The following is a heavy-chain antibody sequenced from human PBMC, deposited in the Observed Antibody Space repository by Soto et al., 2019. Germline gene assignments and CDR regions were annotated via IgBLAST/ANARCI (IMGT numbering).Heavy chain of an antibody. J-gene: IGHJ4*02. CDR2: IIPIFGTA. Sequence: QVQLVQSGAEVKKPGSSVKVSCKASGGTFSSYAISWVRQASGQGLEWMGGIIPIFGTANYAQQFQGRVTITADESTSTAYMELSSLRSEDTAVYYCARGGVATVVPSNPDPPYYFDYWGQGTLVTVSS. D-gene: IGHD5-12*01. V-gene: IGHV1-69*01. CDR1: GGTFSSYA. CDR3: ARGGVATVVPSNPDPPYYFDY.